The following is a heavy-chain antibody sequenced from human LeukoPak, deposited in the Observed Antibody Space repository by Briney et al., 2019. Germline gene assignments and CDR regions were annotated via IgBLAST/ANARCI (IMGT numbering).Heavy chain of an antibody. V-gene: IGHV4-61*01. D-gene: IGHD1-26*01. CDR1: GGSVSSGSYY. J-gene: IGHJ4*02. CDR3: AREMGAISYFDY. CDR2: IYYSGST. Sequence: TASETLSLTCTVSGGSVSSGSYYWSWIRQPPGKGLEWIGYIYYSGSTNYNPSLKSRVTISVDTSKNQFSLKLSSVTAADTAVYYCAREMGAISYFDYWGQGTLVTVSS.